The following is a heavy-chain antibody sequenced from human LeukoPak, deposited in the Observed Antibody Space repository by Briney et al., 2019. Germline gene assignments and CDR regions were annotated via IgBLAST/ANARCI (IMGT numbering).Heavy chain of an antibody. Sequence: PGGSLRLSCAASGFTFSSYGMHWVRQAPGKGLEWVAVISYDGSNKYYADSVKGRFTISRDNSKNTLYLQMNSLRAEDTAVYYGAKDRQLWPFDYWGRGTLVTVSS. J-gene: IGHJ4*02. CDR3: AKDRQLWPFDY. CDR1: GFTFSSYG. V-gene: IGHV3-30*18. D-gene: IGHD5-18*01. CDR2: ISYDGSNK.